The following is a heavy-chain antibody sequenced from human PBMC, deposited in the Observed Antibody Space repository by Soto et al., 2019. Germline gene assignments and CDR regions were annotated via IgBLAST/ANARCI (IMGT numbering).Heavy chain of an antibody. CDR3: ARAGGLGAVAADY. CDR1: GGSISSGGYS. CDR2: IYHSGST. Sequence: QLQLQESGSGLVKPSQTLSLTCAVSGGSISSGGYSWSWIRQPPGQGLEWIGYIYHSGSTYYNPSLKSRVTISVDRSKNHFSLKLSSVTAADTAVYYCARAGGLGAVAADYWGQGTLVTVSS. V-gene: IGHV4-30-2*01. D-gene: IGHD6-19*01. J-gene: IGHJ4*02.